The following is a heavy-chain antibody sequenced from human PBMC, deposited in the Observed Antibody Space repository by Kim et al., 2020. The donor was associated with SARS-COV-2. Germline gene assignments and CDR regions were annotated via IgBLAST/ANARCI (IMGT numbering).Heavy chain of an antibody. D-gene: IGHD3-9*01. CDR2: IYYSGST. CDR3: ARVNLGFDWFQTEEYYFDY. Sequence: SETLSLTCTVSGGSISSYYWSWSRQPPGKGLEWIGYIYYSGSTNYNPYLKSRVTISVDTSKNQFSLKLSSVTAADTAVYYCARVNLGFDWFQTEEYYFDYWGQGTLVTVSS. J-gene: IGHJ4*02. CDR1: GGSISSYY. V-gene: IGHV4-59*01.